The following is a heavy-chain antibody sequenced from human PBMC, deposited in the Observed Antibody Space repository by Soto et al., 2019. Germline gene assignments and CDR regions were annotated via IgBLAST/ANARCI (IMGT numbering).Heavy chain of an antibody. CDR1: GATFSTYG. V-gene: IGHV1-69*18. Sequence: QGRLLRPGAEVGKPGSSVTVSCRVPGATFSTYGFPWVRRAPEQGFEWRGNIIPLIGTANYAQRFRGRVTITADESTTTAYMELTSLRSEDTAVYYCARVVMTTVPASFYYGLDVWGQGTTVTVSS. D-gene: IGHD4-4*01. CDR2: IIPLIGTA. CDR3: ARVVMTTVPASFYYGLDV. J-gene: IGHJ6*02.